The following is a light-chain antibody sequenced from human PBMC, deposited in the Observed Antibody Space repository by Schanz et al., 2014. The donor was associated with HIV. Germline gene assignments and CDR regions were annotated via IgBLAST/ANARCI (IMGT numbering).Light chain of an antibody. Sequence: EIVMTQSPATLSVSPGEEATLSCRASQSLSGNLAWYQQKPGQAPRPLIYATSTSATGVPARFSGSGSGTDFTLTISSLQSEDFAVYYCQQYNYWPLTFGGGTKVEIK. CDR2: ATS. CDR3: QQYNYWPLT. CDR1: QSLSGN. V-gene: IGKV3-15*01. J-gene: IGKJ4*01.